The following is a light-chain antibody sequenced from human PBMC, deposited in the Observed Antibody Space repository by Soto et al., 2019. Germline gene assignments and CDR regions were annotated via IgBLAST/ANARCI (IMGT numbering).Light chain of an antibody. J-gene: IGKJ5*01. CDR2: AAS. V-gene: IGKV1-9*01. CDR1: QGISSY. Sequence: IQLTHSPSSLSASVGDRVTITCRASQGISSYLAWYQQKPGKAPKLLIYAASTLQSGVPSRFSGSGSGTEFTLTISSLQPDDFATYYCQQYNSYPQTFGQGTRLEIK. CDR3: QQYNSYPQT.